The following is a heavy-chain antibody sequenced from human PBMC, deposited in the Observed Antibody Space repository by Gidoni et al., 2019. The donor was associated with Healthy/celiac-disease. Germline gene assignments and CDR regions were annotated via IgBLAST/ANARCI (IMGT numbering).Heavy chain of an antibody. CDR1: GGSISSSNW. CDR3: ARDSFYCSSTSCLKWFDP. V-gene: IGHV4-4*02. J-gene: IGHJ5*02. CDR2: IYHSGST. D-gene: IGHD2-2*01. Sequence: QVQLQESGPGLVKPSGTLSLTCAVSGGSISSSNWWSWVRQPPGKGLEWIGEIYHSGSTNYNPSLKSRVTISVDKSKNQFSLKLSSVTAADTAVYYCARDSFYCSSTSCLKWFDPWGQGTLVTVSS.